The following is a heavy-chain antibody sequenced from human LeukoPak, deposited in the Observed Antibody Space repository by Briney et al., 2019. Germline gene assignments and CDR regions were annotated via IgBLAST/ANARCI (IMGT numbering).Heavy chain of an antibody. V-gene: IGHV3-21*01. CDR3: ARAALAVAPSTGY. D-gene: IGHD6-19*01. Sequence: WGSLRLSCAASGFTFSSYSMNWVRQAPGKGLEWVSSISSSSSYIYYAYPVKGRFTITRANAKNSLYLQMNSLRAEDTAVYYCARAALAVAPSTGYWGQGTPVTVSS. J-gene: IGHJ4*02. CDR1: GFTFSSYS. CDR2: ISSSSSYI.